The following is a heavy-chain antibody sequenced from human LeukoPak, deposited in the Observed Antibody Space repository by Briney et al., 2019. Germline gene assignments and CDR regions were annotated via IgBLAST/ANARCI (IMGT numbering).Heavy chain of an antibody. J-gene: IGHJ4*02. D-gene: IGHD3-10*01. Sequence: SGTLSLTCAVSGGSFSGYYWSWIRQPPGKGLEWIGEINHSGSTNYNPSLKSRVTISVDTSKKQFSLSLNSVTAADTAVYYCATDRYYGSGSYYKFDFWGQGTLVTVSS. CDR1: GGSFSGYY. CDR3: ATDRYYGSGSYYKFDF. CDR2: INHSGST. V-gene: IGHV4-34*01.